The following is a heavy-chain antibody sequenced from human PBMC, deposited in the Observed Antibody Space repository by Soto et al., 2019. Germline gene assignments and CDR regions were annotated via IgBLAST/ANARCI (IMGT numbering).Heavy chain of an antibody. CDR3: AKDLKWLLSQRGYYYYYYGMDV. J-gene: IGHJ6*02. V-gene: IGHV3-30*18. Sequence: GGSLRLSCAASGFTFSSYGMHWVRQAPGKGLEWVAVISYDGSNKYYADSVKGRFTISRDNSKNTLYLQMNSLRAEDTAVYYCAKDLKWLLSQRGYYYYYYGMDVWGQGTTVTVSS. CDR2: ISYDGSNK. CDR1: GFTFSSYG. D-gene: IGHD3-3*01.